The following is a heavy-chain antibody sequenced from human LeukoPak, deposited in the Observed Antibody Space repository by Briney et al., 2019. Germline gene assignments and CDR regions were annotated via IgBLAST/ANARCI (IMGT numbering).Heavy chain of an antibody. D-gene: IGHD6-13*01. V-gene: IGHV4-34*01. CDR3: ARAGSSWSGLLNYGMDV. CDR1: GGSFSDYF. Sequence: SETLSLTCAVYGGSFSDYFWSWIRQPPGKGLEWIGEVNHSGSTNYNPSLKSRVTISVDTSKNQFSLNVNSVTAADTAVYYCARAGSSWSGLLNYGMDVWGPGTTVTVSS. J-gene: IGHJ6*02. CDR2: VNHSGST.